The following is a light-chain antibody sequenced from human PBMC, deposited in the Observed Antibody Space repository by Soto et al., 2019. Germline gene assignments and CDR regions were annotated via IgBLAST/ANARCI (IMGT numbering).Light chain of an antibody. Sequence: QSALTQPASVSGSPGQSTTISCTGTSNDVGFYDYVSWYQQHPGKAPKLIIYEVINRPSGVSNRFSGSKSGNTASLTISGLQAEDEADYSCSAYTSSSTLVFGGGTQLTVL. CDR2: EVI. CDR3: SAYTSSSTLV. V-gene: IGLV2-14*01. J-gene: IGLJ3*02. CDR1: SNDVGFYDY.